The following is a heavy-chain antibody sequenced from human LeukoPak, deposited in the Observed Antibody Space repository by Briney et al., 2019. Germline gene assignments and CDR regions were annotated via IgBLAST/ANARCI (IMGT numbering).Heavy chain of an antibody. V-gene: IGHV3-48*03. Sequence: PGGSLRLSCAASGFTFSSYEMNWVRQGPGKGLEWVSYISNSGTAIYYADSVKGRFTISRDNAKSSLYLQMNSLRAEDTAVYYCARAGYSMDTEYFQHWGQGTLVTVSS. CDR2: ISNSGTAI. D-gene: IGHD5-18*01. J-gene: IGHJ1*01. CDR3: ARAGYSMDTEYFQH. CDR1: GFTFSSYE.